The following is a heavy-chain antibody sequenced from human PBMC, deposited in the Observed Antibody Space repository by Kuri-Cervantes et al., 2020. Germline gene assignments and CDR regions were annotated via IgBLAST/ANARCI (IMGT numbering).Heavy chain of an antibody. CDR1: GFTFTSYA. J-gene: IGHJ4*02. CDR2: ISSDGNNK. Sequence: GGSLRLSCAASGFTFTSYAMHWVRQAPGKGLEWVAVISSDGNNKYYADSVKGRFTISRDNSKNTLYLQMNSLRAEDTAVYYCARDPYCSGGNCYSVYWGQGTLVTVSS. D-gene: IGHD2-15*01. CDR3: ARDPYCSGGNCYSVY. V-gene: IGHV3-30-3*01.